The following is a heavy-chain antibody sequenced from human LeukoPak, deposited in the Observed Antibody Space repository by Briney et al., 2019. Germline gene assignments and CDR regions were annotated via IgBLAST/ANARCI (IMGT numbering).Heavy chain of an antibody. J-gene: IGHJ5*02. CDR3: ARLLWFGEFSYNWFDP. V-gene: IGHV4-30-2*01. CDR1: GGSISSGGYS. D-gene: IGHD3-10*01. Sequence: SQTLSLTCAVSGGSISSGGYSWSWIRQPPGKGLEWIGYIYHSGSTYYNPSLKSRVTISVDRSKNQLSLKLSSVTAADTAVYYCARLLWFGEFSYNWFDPWGQGTLVTVSS. CDR2: IYHSGST.